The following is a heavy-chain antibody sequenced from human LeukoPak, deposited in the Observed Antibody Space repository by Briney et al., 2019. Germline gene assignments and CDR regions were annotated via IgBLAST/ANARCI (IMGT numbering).Heavy chain of an antibody. J-gene: IGHJ6*03. CDR3: ARRVTVYYYYYYMDV. CDR2: INHSGST. CDR1: GGSFSGYY. Sequence: SETLSLTCAVYGGSFSGYYWSWIRQPPGKGLEWIGEINHSGSTNYNPSLKSRVTISVDTSKNQFSLKLSSVTAADTAVYYCARRVTVYYYYYYMDVWGKGTTVTVSS. V-gene: IGHV4-34*01. D-gene: IGHD4-17*01.